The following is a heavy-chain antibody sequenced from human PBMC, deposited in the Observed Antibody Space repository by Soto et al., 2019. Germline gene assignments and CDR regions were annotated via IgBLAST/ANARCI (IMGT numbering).Heavy chain of an antibody. CDR3: VRYPRSVGGSYRPDY. CDR2: INSDGSIT. J-gene: IGHJ4*02. Sequence: PGGSLRLSCAASGFTFSSYWMHWVRQVPEKGLVWVSRINSDGSITNYADAVKGRFTISRDNVKNTLYLQMNSLRAEETAVYYCVRYPRSVGGSYRPDYWGQGTLVTVSS. V-gene: IGHV3-74*01. D-gene: IGHD3-16*02. CDR1: GFTFSSYW.